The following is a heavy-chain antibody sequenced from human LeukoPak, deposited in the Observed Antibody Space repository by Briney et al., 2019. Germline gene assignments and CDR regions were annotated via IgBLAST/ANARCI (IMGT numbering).Heavy chain of an antibody. CDR1: GFTFSGSA. CDR3: TRLTIFDY. CDR2: IRSKANSYAT. D-gene: IGHD3-10*01. J-gene: IGHJ4*02. V-gene: IGHV3-73*01. Sequence: GGSLRLSCAASGFTFSGSAMHWVRQASGKGLEWVGRIRSKANSYATAYAASVKGRFAISRDDSKNTAYLQMNSLKTEDTAVYYCTRLTIFDYWGQGTLVTVSS.